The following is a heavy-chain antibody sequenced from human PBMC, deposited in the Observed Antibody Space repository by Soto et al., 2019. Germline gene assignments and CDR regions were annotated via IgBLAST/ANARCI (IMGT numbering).Heavy chain of an antibody. J-gene: IGHJ4*02. CDR2: IKPDGSAT. V-gene: IGHV3-7*01. CDR1: GFTFDSYW. D-gene: IGHD2-21*02. CDR3: ARAGYCGPGCYYYFDY. Sequence: GGSLRLSCPVSGFTFDSYWMNWFRLIPGKGLEWVAYIKPDGSATYYVDSVKGRFTISRDNAKNSLYLQMNSLRVEDTSVYYCARAGYCGPGCYYYFDYWGQGTLVTVSS.